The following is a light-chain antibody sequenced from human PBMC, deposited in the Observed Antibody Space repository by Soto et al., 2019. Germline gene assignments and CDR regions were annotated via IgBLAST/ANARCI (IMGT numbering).Light chain of an antibody. CDR1: QTISVY. CDR2: AAS. CDR3: QQTYRTPYS. J-gene: IGKJ2*03. Sequence: DIQETQSPSSLSVSMGDRVTITCRSSQTISVYLNWYQKKPGTPPKLLIYAASNLQSGVPSRFTGRASGTDFTLSISSLQPEDFATYYCQQTYRTPYSFGQGNKLEI. V-gene: IGKV1-39*01.